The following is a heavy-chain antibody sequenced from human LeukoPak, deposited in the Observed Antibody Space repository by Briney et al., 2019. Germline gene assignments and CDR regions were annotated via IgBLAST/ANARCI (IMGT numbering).Heavy chain of an antibody. J-gene: IGHJ3*02. V-gene: IGHV3-23*01. CDR3: AKGRVPAPNAAFDI. CDR2: ISGSGGST. Sequence: GGSLRLSCAASGFTFSTYAMSWVRQAPGKGLEWVSGISGSGGSTYYADSVKGRLTISRDNSKNTLYLQMNSLRAEDTALYYCAKGRVPAPNAAFDIWGQGTMVTVSS. CDR1: GFTFSTYA. D-gene: IGHD2-2*01.